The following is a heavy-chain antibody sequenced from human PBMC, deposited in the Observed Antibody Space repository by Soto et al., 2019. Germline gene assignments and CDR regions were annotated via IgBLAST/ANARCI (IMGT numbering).Heavy chain of an antibody. CDR2: IDPSDSYT. CDR3: ARQGYGSGSYPYYYGMDV. J-gene: IGHJ6*02. V-gene: IGHV5-10-1*01. CDR1: GYSFTSYW. Sequence: GESLKISCKGSGYSFTSYWISWVRQMPGKGLEWMGRIDPSDSYTNYSPSFQGHVTISADKSISTAYLQWSSLKASDTAMYYCARQGYGSGSYPYYYGMDVWGQGTKVTVSS. D-gene: IGHD3-10*01.